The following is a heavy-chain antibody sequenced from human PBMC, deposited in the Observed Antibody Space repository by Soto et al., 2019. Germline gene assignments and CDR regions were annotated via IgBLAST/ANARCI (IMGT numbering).Heavy chain of an antibody. V-gene: IGHV3-74*01. D-gene: IGHD1-1*01. CDR3: TRGPRSTSTGTGAF. Sequence: GGSLRLSCAASGFTFSMYWMHWVRQVPGKGPEWVSRINDDGSSTNYADSVKGRFTISRDNAKNTLYLQMNALRAEDTAVYYCTRGPRSTSTGTGAFWGQGTLVTVSS. CDR2: INDDGSST. CDR1: GFTFSMYW. J-gene: IGHJ4*02.